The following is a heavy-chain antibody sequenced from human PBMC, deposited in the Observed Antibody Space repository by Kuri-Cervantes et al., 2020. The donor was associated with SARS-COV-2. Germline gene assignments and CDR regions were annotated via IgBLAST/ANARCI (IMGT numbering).Heavy chain of an antibody. CDR1: GGSISSGGYY. Sequence: SCTVSGGSISSGGYYWSWIRQHPGKGLEWIGYIYYSGSTYYNPSLKSRVTISVDTSKNQFSLKLSSVTAADTAVYYCARILPAAIDLGDGMDVWGQGTTVTVSS. CDR2: IYYSGST. CDR3: ARILPAAIDLGDGMDV. D-gene: IGHD2-2*02. J-gene: IGHJ6*02. V-gene: IGHV4-31*02.